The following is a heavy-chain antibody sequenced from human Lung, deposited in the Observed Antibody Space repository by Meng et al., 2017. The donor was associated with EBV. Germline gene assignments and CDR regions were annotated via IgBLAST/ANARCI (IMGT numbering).Heavy chain of an antibody. CDR1: GRSFSISY. Sequence: QVRLQEWGAGLLKPSETLSLTWGVSGRSFSISYWSWIRQPPGKGLEWIGQINYSGITNYNPSLKSRVTISVDTSKNQFSLSLNSVTAADTAVYYCARGGTSSAPFDYWGQGTLVTVSS. D-gene: IGHD2-2*01. CDR2: INYSGIT. V-gene: IGHV4-34*02. J-gene: IGHJ4*02. CDR3: ARGGTSSAPFDY.